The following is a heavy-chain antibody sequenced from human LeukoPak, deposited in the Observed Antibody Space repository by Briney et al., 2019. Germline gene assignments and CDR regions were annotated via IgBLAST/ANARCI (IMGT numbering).Heavy chain of an antibody. CDR1: GFTFSSYA. V-gene: IGHV3-23*01. CDR3: AKDYGGNRNHDAFDI. CDR2: ISGSGGST. J-gene: IGHJ3*02. Sequence: GGSLRLSCAASGFTFSSYAMSWVRQAPGKGLEWVSAISGSGGSTYYADSVKGRFTISRDNSKNTLYLQMNSLRAEDTGVYYCAKDYGGNRNHDAFDIWGQGTMVTVSS. D-gene: IGHD4-23*01.